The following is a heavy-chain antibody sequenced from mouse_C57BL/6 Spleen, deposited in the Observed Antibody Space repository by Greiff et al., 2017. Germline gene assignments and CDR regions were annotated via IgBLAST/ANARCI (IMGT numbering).Heavy chain of an antibody. D-gene: IGHD1-1*02. V-gene: IGHV5-6*01. CDR2: ISSGGSYT. CDR3: ARHRILSSREY. Sequence: EVKLMESGGDLVKPGGSLKLSCAASGFTFSSYGMSWVRQTPDKRLEWVATISSGGSYTYYPDSVKGRFTISRDTAKNTLYLQMSSLKSEDTAMYYCARHRILSSREYWGEGASGTVSS. CDR1: GFTFSSYG. J-gene: IGHJ4*01.